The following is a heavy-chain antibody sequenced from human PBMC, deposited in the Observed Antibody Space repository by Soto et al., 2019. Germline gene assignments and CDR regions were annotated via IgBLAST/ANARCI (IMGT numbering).Heavy chain of an antibody. CDR2: INPETGGT. V-gene: IGHV1-2*02. CDR1: GYTFTGYY. D-gene: IGHD2-21*01. J-gene: IGHJ6*02. Sequence: ASVKVSCKASGYTFTGYYVHWVREAPGQGLEWMGWINPETGGTSYAQKFQGRVALSRDTSINTAYLELSSLRFDDAAVYFCARERFQVISDGMDVWGQGTTVTVSS. CDR3: ARERFQVISDGMDV.